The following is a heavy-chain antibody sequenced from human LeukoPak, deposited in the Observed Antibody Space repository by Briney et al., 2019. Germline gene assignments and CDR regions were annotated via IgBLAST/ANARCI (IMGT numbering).Heavy chain of an antibody. D-gene: IGHD5-12*01. Sequence: ASVKVSCKASGYXFTGYYIHWVRQAPGQGLEWMGWINPKSGGTNYAQKFQGRVTMTRDTSISTAYMELSRLRSDDTAVYYCARGGHHRGYSGYDYPDYWGQGTLVTVSS. CDR2: INPKSGGT. CDR3: ARGGHHRGYSGYDYPDY. V-gene: IGHV1-2*02. J-gene: IGHJ4*02. CDR1: GYXFTGYY.